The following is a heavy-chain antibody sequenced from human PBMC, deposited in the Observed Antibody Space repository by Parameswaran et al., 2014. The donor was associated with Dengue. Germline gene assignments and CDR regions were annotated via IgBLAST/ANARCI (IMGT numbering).Heavy chain of an antibody. CDR1: GGSISSYY. CDR3: ARSGLYGDYEGDFDY. Sequence: GSLRLSCTVSGGSISSYYWSWIRQPPGKGLEWIGYIYYSGSTNYNPSLKSRVTISVDTSKNQFSLKLSSVTAADTAVYYCARSGLYGDYEGDFDYWGQGTLVTVSS. J-gene: IGHJ4*02. D-gene: IGHD4-17*01. V-gene: IGHV4-59*01. CDR2: IYYSGST.